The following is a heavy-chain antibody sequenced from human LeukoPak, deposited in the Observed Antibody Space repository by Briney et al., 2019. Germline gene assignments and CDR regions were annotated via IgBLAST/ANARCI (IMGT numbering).Heavy chain of an antibody. CDR1: GGSFSSGDYS. CDR3: ARGFGIAAAGTRFDP. CDR2: LFSSGTT. V-gene: IGHV4-61*02. J-gene: IGHJ5*02. D-gene: IGHD6-13*01. Sequence: PSETLSLTCTVSGGSFSSGDYSWNWIRQPAGQGLEWIGRLFSSGTTNYNPSLKSRVTISGDTSNNQFSLKLTSVTAADTAVYYCARGFGIAAAGTRFDPWGQGTLVTVSS.